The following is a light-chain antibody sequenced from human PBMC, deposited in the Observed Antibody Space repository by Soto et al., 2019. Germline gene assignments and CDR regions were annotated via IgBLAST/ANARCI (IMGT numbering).Light chain of an antibody. CDR1: QSISSY. V-gene: IGKV1-39*01. CDR2: AAS. CDR3: QQSYRTPLT. J-gene: IGKJ4*01. Sequence: DIPMTQSPSSLSASVGDRVTITCRASQSISSYLNWYQQKPGKAPKLLIYAASSLQSGVPSRFSGSGSVTDFTLTIVSLQPEDFATYYCQQSYRTPLTFGGGTKVEI.